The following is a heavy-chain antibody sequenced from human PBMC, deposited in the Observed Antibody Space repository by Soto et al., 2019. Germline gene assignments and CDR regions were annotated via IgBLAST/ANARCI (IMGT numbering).Heavy chain of an antibody. J-gene: IGHJ6*02. CDR1: GGSISSGGYY. CDR3: ARDRGGIAAAGVYYYYGMDV. V-gene: IGHV4-31*03. D-gene: IGHD6-13*01. CDR2: IYYSGST. Sequence: PSETLSLTCTVSGGSISSGGYYWSWIRQHPGKGLEWIGYIYYSGSTYYNPSLKSRVTISVDTSKNQFSLKLSSVTAADTAVYYCARDRGGIAAAGVYYYYGMDVWGQGTTVTV.